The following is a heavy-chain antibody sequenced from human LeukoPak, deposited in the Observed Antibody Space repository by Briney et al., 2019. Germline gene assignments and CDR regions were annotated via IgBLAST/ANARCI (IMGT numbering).Heavy chain of an antibody. V-gene: IGHV3-48*04. CDR3: ARDWTGTTSRTPRTFDAKGD. D-gene: IGHD1-1*01. J-gene: IGHJ4*02. Sequence: GGSLRLSCAASGFTFSSYSMNWVRQAPGKGLEWVSYISSSSSTIYYADSVKGRFTVSRDNAKNSLYLQMNSLRAEDTAVYYCARDWTGTTSRTPRTFDAKGDWGQGTLVTVSS. CDR2: ISSSSSTI. CDR1: GFTFSSYS.